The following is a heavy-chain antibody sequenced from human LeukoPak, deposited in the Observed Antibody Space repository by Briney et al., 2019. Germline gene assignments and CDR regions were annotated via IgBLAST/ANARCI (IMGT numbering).Heavy chain of an antibody. CDR2: INPHSGGT. CDR1: GYTFTGYY. CDR3: ARDRSPAPGRSYGRGHFDY. V-gene: IGHV1-2*02. J-gene: IGHJ4*02. Sequence: ASVKVSCKASGYTFTGYYIHWVRQAPGQGLEWMGWINPHSGGTNYAQKFQGGVTMTRDTSITTAYMELSSLRSDDTAVYYCARDRSPAPGRSYGRGHFDYWGQGTLVTVSS. D-gene: IGHD5-18*01.